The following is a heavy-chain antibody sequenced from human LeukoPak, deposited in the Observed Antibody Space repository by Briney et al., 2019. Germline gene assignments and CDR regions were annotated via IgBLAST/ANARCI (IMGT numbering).Heavy chain of an antibody. J-gene: IGHJ6*03. CDR3: AREKEYSSSWYRPYYYYYMDV. CDR1: GFTFSSYS. CDR2: ISSSSSYI. V-gene: IGHV3-21*01. D-gene: IGHD6-13*01. Sequence: GGSLRLSCAASGFTFSSYSMNWVRQAPGKGLEWVSSISSSSSYIYYADSVKGRFTISRDNAKNSLYLQMNSLRAEDTAVYYCAREKEYSSSWYRPYYYYYMDVWGKGTTVTISS.